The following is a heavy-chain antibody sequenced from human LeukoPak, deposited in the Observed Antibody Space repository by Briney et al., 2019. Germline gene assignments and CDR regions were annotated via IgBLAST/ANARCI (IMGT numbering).Heavy chain of an antibody. CDR1: GFTFSSYA. CDR2: ISTSGGST. Sequence: GGSLRLSCAASGFTFSSYAMNWVRQAPGKGLEWVSGISTSGGSTYYADSVKGRFTISRDNSKEALYPQMNSLRAEDTAVYYCAKGGGEYSSSFNYWGQGTLVTVSS. V-gene: IGHV3-23*01. J-gene: IGHJ4*02. CDR3: AKGGGEYSSSFNY. D-gene: IGHD6-6*01.